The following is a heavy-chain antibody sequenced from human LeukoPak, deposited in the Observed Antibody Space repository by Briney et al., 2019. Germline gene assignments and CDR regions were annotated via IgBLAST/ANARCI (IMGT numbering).Heavy chain of an antibody. CDR2: ISSSSSYI. Sequence: GGSLRLSCSASGFTFSNYWMNWVRQAPGKGLEWVSSISSSSSYIYYADSVKGRFTISRDNAKNSLYLQMDSLRAEDTAVYYCARDGFTIFGVATYYYYMDVWGKGTTVTVSS. J-gene: IGHJ6*03. D-gene: IGHD3-3*01. V-gene: IGHV3-21*01. CDR3: ARDGFTIFGVATYYYYMDV. CDR1: GFTFSNYW.